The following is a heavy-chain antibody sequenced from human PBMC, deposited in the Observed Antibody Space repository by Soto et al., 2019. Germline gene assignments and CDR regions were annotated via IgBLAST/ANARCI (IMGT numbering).Heavy chain of an antibody. Sequence: GGSLRLSCVASGFTFSSYGMHWVRQAPGKGLEWVAVIWYDGSNKYYADSVKGRFTISRDNSKNTLYLQMNSLRAEDTAVYYCARDKDFWSGYPFDYWGQGTLVTVSS. D-gene: IGHD3-3*01. CDR1: GFTFSSYG. V-gene: IGHV3-33*01. J-gene: IGHJ4*02. CDR3: ARDKDFWSGYPFDY. CDR2: IWYDGSNK.